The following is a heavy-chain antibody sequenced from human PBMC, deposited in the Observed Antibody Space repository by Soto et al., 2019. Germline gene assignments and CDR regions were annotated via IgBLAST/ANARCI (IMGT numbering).Heavy chain of an antibody. Sequence: LRLSCAASGFTFSSYSMNWVRQAPGKGLEWVSSISSSSSYIYYADSVKGRFTISRDNAKNSLYLQMNSLRAEDTAVYYCAKDVISGDGFWLMDHWGQGTLVTVSS. D-gene: IGHD2-21*02. CDR1: GFTFSSYS. CDR2: ISSSSSYI. V-gene: IGHV3-21*01. J-gene: IGHJ4*02. CDR3: AKDVISGDGFWLMDH.